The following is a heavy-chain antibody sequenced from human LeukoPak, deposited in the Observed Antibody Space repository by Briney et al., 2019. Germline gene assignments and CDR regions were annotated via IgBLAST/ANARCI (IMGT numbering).Heavy chain of an antibody. J-gene: IGHJ4*02. CDR3: AREPNDFWSGYQFDY. D-gene: IGHD3-3*01. CDR2: IYTSGST. V-gene: IGHV4-4*07. CDR1: GGSISSYY. Sequence: SETLSLTCTVPGGSISSYYWSWIRQPPGKGLEWIGRIYTSGSTNYNPSLKSRVTMSVDTSKNQFSLKLSSVTAADTAVYYCAREPNDFWSGYQFDYWGQGTLVTVSS.